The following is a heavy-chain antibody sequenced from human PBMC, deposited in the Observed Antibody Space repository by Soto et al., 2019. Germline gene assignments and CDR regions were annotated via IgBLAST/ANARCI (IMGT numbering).Heavy chain of an antibody. CDR3: ARDDYYDSSGYRFDY. D-gene: IGHD3-22*01. CDR1: GYTFTGYY. Sequence: ASVKVSCKASGYTFTGYYMHWVRQAPGQGLEWMGWINPNSGGTNYAQKFQGRVTITRDTSASTAYMEVSSLRSEDTAVYYCARDDYYDSSGYRFDYWGQGTLVTVSS. J-gene: IGHJ4*02. V-gene: IGHV1-2*02. CDR2: INPNSGGT.